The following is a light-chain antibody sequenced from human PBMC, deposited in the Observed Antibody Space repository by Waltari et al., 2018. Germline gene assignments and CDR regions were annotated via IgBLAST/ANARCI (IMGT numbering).Light chain of an antibody. V-gene: IGKV1-39*01. CDR1: LSIHKA. CDR3: QQSQGVPFT. CDR2: ASS. J-gene: IGKJ2*01. Sequence: DVQMSQSPSSLSASVGDRVTITCRASLSIHKALNWYQQKPGTAPKLLIYASSTLQSGVPSRFTGSGSGTHFTLTISSLQPEDIATYSCQQSQGVPFTFGQGTKVDIK.